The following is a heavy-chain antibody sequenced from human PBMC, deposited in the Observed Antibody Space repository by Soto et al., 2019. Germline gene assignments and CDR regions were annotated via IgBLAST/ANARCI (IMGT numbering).Heavy chain of an antibody. CDR3: ARESEDLTSNFDY. V-gene: IGHV3-21*06. CDR2: ISSTTNYI. J-gene: IGHJ4*02. Sequence: GSLRLSCASSGFTFTRYSMNWVRQAPGKGLEWVSSISSTTNYIYYGDSMKGRFTISRDNAKNSLYLEMNSLRAEDTAVYYCARESEDLTSNFDYWGQGTMVTVSS. CDR1: GFTFTRYS.